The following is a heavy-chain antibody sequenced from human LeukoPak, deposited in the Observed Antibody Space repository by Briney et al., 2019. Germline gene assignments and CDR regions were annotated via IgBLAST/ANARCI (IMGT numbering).Heavy chain of an antibody. J-gene: IGHJ5*02. CDR3: ARGGFSSGWYVGNNWFDP. Sequence: PSETLSLTCTVSGGSISSSSYYWGWIRQPPGKGLEWIGSIYYSGSTYYNPSLKSRVTISVDTSKNQFSLKLSSVTAADTAVYYCARGGFSSGWYVGNNWFDPWGQGTLVTVSS. V-gene: IGHV4-39*07. D-gene: IGHD6-19*01. CDR1: GGSISSSSYY. CDR2: IYYSGST.